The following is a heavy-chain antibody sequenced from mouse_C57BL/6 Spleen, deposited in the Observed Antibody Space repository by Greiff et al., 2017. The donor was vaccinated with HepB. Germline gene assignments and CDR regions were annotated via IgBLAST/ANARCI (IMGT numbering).Heavy chain of an antibody. CDR2: INPNNGGT. V-gene: IGHV1-22*01. D-gene: IGHD1-1*01. J-gene: IGHJ2*01. Sequence: DVQLQESGPELVKPGASVKMSCKASGYTFTDYNMHWVKQSHGKSLEWIGYINPNNGGTSYNQKFKGKATLTVNKSSSTAYMELRSLTSEDSAVYYCANYYGSSLDYWGQGTTLTVSS. CDR3: ANYYGSSLDY. CDR1: GYTFTDYN.